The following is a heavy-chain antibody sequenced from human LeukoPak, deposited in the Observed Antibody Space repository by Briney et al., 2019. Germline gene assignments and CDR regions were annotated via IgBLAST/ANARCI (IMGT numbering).Heavy chain of an antibody. V-gene: IGHV4-59*01. CDR2: IYYSGST. J-gene: IGHJ4*02. CDR1: GDSISGFH. D-gene: IGHD6-13*01. Sequence: SETLSLTCTVSGDSISGFHWSWIRQPPGKGLEWIGYIYYSGSTNYKPSLKSRVAISVDTSKNQFSLKLTSVTAADTAVYYCAREVVAAPGTVDYWGQRTLVTVSS. CDR3: AREVVAAPGTVDY.